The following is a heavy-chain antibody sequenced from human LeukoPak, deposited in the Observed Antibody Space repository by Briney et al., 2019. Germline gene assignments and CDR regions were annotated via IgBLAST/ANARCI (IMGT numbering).Heavy chain of an antibody. CDR3: MSAHGY. Sequence: TGGSLRLSCVVSLHSLTANMMPCVRQAPGKGLEWVAPILPGGKESYRVDSVKGRFIISRDNAKNTLFLQMNSLRGDDTALYYCMSAHGYWGQGTLVTVSS. V-gene: IGHV3-7*01. J-gene: IGHJ4*02. CDR2: ILPGGKES. CDR1: LHSLTANM.